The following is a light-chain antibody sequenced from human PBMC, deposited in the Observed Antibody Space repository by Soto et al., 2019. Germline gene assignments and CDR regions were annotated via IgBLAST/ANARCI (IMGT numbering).Light chain of an antibody. CDR3: SSYTINTTYV. CDR1: SGDVGISNF. Sequence: QSGLAQPGSVKGSPGQSITISYNGTSGDVGISNFVSWYQQFPDKAPKLMIYDVSNRPSGVSNRFSGSKSGNTASLTISGLQAEDEAEYYCSSYTINTTYVFGTGTKVTVL. CDR2: DVS. V-gene: IGLV2-14*01. J-gene: IGLJ1*01.